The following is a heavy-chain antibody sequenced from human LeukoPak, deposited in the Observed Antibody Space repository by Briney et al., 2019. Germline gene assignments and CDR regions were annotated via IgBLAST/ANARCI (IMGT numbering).Heavy chain of an antibody. CDR1: GGSISSSNW. V-gene: IGHV4-4*02. CDR2: IYHSGST. D-gene: IGHD3-3*01. J-gene: IGHJ4*02. CDR3: ARRYYDFWSGYSPIDY. Sequence: SETLSLTCAVSGGSISSSNWWSWVRQPPGKGLEWIGEIYHSGSTNYNPSLKSRVTISVDKSKNQFSLKLSSVTAADTAVYYCARRYYDFWSGYSPIDYWGQGTLVTVSS.